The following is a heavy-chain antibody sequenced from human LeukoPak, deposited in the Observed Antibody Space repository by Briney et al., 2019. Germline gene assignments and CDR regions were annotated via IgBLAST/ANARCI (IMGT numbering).Heavy chain of an antibody. CDR2: ISGSGGST. V-gene: IGHV3-23*01. Sequence: GGSLRLSCAASGFTFSSYAMSGVRQAPGKGLEWVSAISGSGGSTYYADSVKGRFTISRDNSKNTLYLQMNRLRAEDTAVYYCAKDLLRNTAMVTGYYYYYYMDVWGKGTTVTVSS. D-gene: IGHD5-18*01. CDR1: GFTFSSYA. J-gene: IGHJ6*03. CDR3: AKDLLRNTAMVTGYYYYYYMDV.